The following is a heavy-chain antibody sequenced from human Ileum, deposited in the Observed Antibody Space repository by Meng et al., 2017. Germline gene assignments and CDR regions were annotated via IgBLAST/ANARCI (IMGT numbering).Heavy chain of an antibody. D-gene: IGHD7-27*01. J-gene: IGHJ4*02. CDR1: GGSVSSDGFQ. CDR3: ARDHWGSLDY. CDR2: AST. Sequence: QGQLRGSGPGLVRPAETLSLSCTVSGGSVSSDGFQWGWVRQPPGKGLEWIGYASTNYNPSLKSRVTISLDTSKNQFSLELSSVTAADTAVYYCARDHWGSLDYWGQGILVTVSS. V-gene: IGHV4-61*08.